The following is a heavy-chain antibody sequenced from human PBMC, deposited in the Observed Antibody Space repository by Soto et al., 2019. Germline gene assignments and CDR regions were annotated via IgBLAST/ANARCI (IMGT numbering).Heavy chain of an antibody. CDR1: GLTFCSYA. CDR2: ISYDGSNK. J-gene: IGHJ4*02. CDR3: VTEWELPYYFDY. V-gene: IGHV3-30-3*01. Sequence: QSGGSLRLSCAASGLTFCSYAMHWVRQAPGKGLEWVAVISYDGSNKYYADSVKGRFTISRDNSKNTLYLQMNSLRAEDTAVYYCVTEWELPYYFDYWGQGTLVTVSS. D-gene: IGHD1-26*01.